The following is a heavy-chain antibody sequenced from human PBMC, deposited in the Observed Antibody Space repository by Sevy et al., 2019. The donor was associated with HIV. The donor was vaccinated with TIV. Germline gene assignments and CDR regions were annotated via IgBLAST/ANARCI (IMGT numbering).Heavy chain of an antibody. V-gene: IGHV3-33*01. CDR3: ARLPNNYDDRGGYSGDDAFDI. CDR2: IWNDMTNK. D-gene: IGHD3-22*01. CDR1: GFTLSNYG. J-gene: IGHJ3*02. Sequence: GGSLRLSCVASGFTLSNYGMHWVRQAPGKGLEWVATIWNDMTNKYYADSAKGRFTISRDNSKNTLYLQMNSLRAEDTAVYYCARLPNNYDDRGGYSGDDAFDIWGQGTMVTVSS.